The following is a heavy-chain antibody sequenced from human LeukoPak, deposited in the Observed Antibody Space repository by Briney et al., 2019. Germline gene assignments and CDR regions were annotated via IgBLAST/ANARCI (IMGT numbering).Heavy chain of an antibody. Sequence: RPGGSLRLSCAASGFTFSSHGMSWVRQAPGEGLEWVSTIGGSGDNTYYADSVKGRFTISRDNSKNTLYLQMNSLRAEDTALYYCARGIAAMVSWGQGTLVTVSS. CDR2: IGGSGDNT. V-gene: IGHV3-23*01. J-gene: IGHJ5*02. D-gene: IGHD5-18*01. CDR1: GFTFSSHG. CDR3: ARGIAAMVS.